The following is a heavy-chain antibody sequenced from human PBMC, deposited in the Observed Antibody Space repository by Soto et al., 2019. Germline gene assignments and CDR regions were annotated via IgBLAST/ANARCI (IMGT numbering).Heavy chain of an antibody. CDR3: ARDSSSWYRDYYGMDV. V-gene: IGHV4-34*01. CDR2: INHSGST. CDR1: GGSFSGYY. Sequence: QVQLQQWGAGLLKPSETLSLTCAVYGGSFSGYYWSWIRQPPGKGLEWIGEINHSGSTNYNPSLKSRVTISVDTSKNQFSLKLSSVTAADTAVYYCARDSSSWYRDYYGMDVWGQGTTVTVSS. J-gene: IGHJ6*02. D-gene: IGHD6-13*01.